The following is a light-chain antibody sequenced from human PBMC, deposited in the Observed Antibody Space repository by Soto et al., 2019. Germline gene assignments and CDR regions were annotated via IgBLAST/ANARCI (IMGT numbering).Light chain of an antibody. CDR3: QEYNGRSS. CDR1: QDVAGD. V-gene: IGKV3-15*01. CDR2: RTS. J-gene: IGKJ1*01. Sequence: VTTQSPATLSVSPGERATLSCRASQDVAGDLAWYQQKPGQPPRLLIYRTSTRATGVPARFSGSGSGTEFTITISSLQSEDFAVYYCQEYNGRSSFGQGTKVEIK.